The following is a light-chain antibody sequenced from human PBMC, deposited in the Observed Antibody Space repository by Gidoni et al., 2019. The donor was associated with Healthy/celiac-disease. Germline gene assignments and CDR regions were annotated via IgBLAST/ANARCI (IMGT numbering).Light chain of an antibody. Sequence: EIVLTQSPATLPLSPRERATLSCRASQSVSSYLAWYQQKPGQAPRLLIYDASNRATGIPARFSGSGSGTDFTLTISSLEPEDFAVYYCQQRSNWPITFGQGTRLEIK. CDR1: QSVSSY. J-gene: IGKJ5*01. V-gene: IGKV3-11*01. CDR2: DAS. CDR3: QQRSNWPIT.